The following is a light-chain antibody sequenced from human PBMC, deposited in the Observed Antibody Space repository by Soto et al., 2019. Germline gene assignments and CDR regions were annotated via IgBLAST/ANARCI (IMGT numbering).Light chain of an antibody. CDR2: DVS. CDR1: SSDVGNSDY. CDR3: ISFTTRATYV. V-gene: IGLV2-14*01. J-gene: IGLJ1*01. Sequence: SVLTQPASVNGSPGQSITISCTGTSSDVGNSDYVSWYQQHPGKVPKLMIYDVSNRPSGVSNRFSGSKSGNTASLTIPGLQAEDEADYYCISFTTRATYVFGTGTKVTVL.